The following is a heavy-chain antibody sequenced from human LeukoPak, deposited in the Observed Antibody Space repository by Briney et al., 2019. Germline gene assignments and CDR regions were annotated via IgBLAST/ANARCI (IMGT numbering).Heavy chain of an antibody. D-gene: IGHD5-12*01. CDR3: AGEGEDIVATITGWIDY. J-gene: IGHJ4*02. V-gene: IGHV3-30*04. Sequence: GGSLRLSCAASGFTFSSYAMHWVRQAPGKGLEWVAVISYDGSNKYYADSVKGRFTISGDNSKNTLYLQMNSLRAEDTAVYYCAGEGEDIVATITGWIDYWGQGTLVTVSS. CDR2: ISYDGSNK. CDR1: GFTFSSYA.